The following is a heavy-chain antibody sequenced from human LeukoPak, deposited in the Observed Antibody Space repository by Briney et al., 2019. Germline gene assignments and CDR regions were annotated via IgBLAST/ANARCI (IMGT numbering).Heavy chain of an antibody. Sequence: GGSLRLSCAASEFTVNNNYMSWVRQAPGKGLEWVSTIYSAGSTNYADSVKGRFTISRDNSKNTMYLQMNSLRAEDTAVYYCAGGLRSGLIDYWGQGTLVTASS. V-gene: IGHV3-53*01. CDR1: EFTVNNNY. D-gene: IGHD4-17*01. CDR2: IYSAGST. CDR3: AGGLRSGLIDY. J-gene: IGHJ4*02.